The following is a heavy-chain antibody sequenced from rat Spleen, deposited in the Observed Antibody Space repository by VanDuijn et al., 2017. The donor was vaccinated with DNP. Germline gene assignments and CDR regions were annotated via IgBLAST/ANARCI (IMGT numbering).Heavy chain of an antibody. CDR3: ARQKFNLYYFDS. CDR1: GFTFSDYY. D-gene: IGHD3-4*01. CDR2: ISHNGGYT. J-gene: IGHJ2*01. V-gene: IGHV5S23*01. Sequence: EVQLVESGGGLVQPGNSLKLSCAASGFTFSDYYMAWVRQAPAKGLEWVASISHNGGYTYYRDSVKGRFTISRDYAKSTLYLQMNSLRSEDTATYYCARQKFNLYYFDSWGQGVMVTVSS.